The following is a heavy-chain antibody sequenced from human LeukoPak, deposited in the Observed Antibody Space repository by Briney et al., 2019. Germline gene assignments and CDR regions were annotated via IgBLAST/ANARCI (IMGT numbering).Heavy chain of an antibody. J-gene: IGHJ4*02. CDR3: ARALLGRDY. CDR1: GYAFTSYY. CDR2: INPSGGNT. D-gene: IGHD7-27*01. V-gene: IGHV1-46*01. Sequence: ASVKVSCKPSGYAFTSYYMHWVRPAPGQRLEWMGIINPSGGNTSYAQKFQGRVTMTRDTSTSTVYMELSSLRSEDTAVYYCARALLGRDYWGQGTLVTVSS.